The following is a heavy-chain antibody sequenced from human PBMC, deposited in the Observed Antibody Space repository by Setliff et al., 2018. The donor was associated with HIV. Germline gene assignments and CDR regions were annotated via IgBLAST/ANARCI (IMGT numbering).Heavy chain of an antibody. D-gene: IGHD5-18*01. V-gene: IGHV3-30-3*01. CDR2: ASSDGVNN. CDR1: GFTFSSYH. Sequence: GSLRLSCAASGFTFSSYHMHWVRQAPGKGLAWVAVASSDGVNNLYADSVKGRFIISRDNSKNTLYLQMSSLTTEDTAVYYCGVGAFEGHSYGWVERYFDYWGQGTLVTVSS. CDR3: GVGAFEGHSYGWVERYFDY. J-gene: IGHJ4*02.